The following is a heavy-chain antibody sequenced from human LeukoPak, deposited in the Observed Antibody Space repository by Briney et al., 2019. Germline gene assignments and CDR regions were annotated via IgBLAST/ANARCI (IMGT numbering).Heavy chain of an antibody. CDR1: GFTFSSYA. CDR3: VKTYSGSYYGY. CDR2: ISSNGGST. Sequence: GGSLRLSCSASGFTFSSYAMHWVRQAPGKGLEYVSAISSNGGSTYYADSVKGRFTISRNNSKNTLYLQMSSLRAEDTAVYYCVKTYSGSYYGYWGQGTLVTVSS. D-gene: IGHD1-26*01. J-gene: IGHJ4*02. V-gene: IGHV3-64D*09.